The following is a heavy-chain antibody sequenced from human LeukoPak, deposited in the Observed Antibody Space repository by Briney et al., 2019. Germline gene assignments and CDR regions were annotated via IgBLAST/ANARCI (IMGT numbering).Heavy chain of an antibody. V-gene: IGHV3-21*01. J-gene: IGHJ4*02. CDR3: ARDTAVSDFDY. CDR2: ISSSGNYI. D-gene: IGHD4-23*01. Sequence: KPSETLSLTCTVSGGSISTYSWNWIRQAPGKGLEWVSSISSSGNYIYYADSMKGRFTISRDNAKNSLYLQMNSLRAEDTAVYYCARDTAVSDFDYWGRGTLVTVSS. CDR1: GGSISTYS.